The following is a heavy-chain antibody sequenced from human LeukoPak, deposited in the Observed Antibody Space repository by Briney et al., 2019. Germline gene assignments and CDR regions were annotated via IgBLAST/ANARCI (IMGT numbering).Heavy chain of an antibody. Sequence: PSETLSLTCTVSGSSISGDYLWGWIRQPPGKGLEWIGTINHRGTSYYNPSLISRVTMSVDTSNNHFSLKLTSVTATDTAAYFSVREGVDGPGHNAFDMWGQGTMVTVSS. CDR3: VREGVDGPGHNAFDM. J-gene: IGHJ3*02. V-gene: IGHV4-38-2*02. D-gene: IGHD3-3*01. CDR2: INHRGTS. CDR1: GSSISGDYL.